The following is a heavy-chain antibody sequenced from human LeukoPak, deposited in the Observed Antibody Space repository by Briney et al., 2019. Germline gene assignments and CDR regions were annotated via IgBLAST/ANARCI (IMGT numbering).Heavy chain of an antibody. CDR1: GGTFSSYA. CDR2: IIPILGIA. CDR3: ARDPHMGIAVAGTTADDY. D-gene: IGHD6-19*01. V-gene: IGHV1-69*04. J-gene: IGHJ4*02. Sequence: ASVKVSCKASGGTFSSYAISWVRQAPGQGLEWMGRIIPILGIANYAQKFQGRVTITADKSTSTAYMELSSLRSEDTPVYYCARDPHMGIAVAGTTADDYWGQGTLVTVSS.